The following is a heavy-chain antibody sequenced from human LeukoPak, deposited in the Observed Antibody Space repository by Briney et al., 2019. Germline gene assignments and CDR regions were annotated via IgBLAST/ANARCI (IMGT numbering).Heavy chain of an antibody. CDR2: IIPIFGIA. CDR3: ARGSQDSSGYYYVGFDY. Sequence: SVKVSCKASGGTFSSYAISWVRQAPGQGLEWMGGIIPIFGIANYAQKFQGRVTITTDESTSTAYMELSSLRSEDTAVYYCARGSQDSSGYYYVGFDYWGQGTLVTVSS. CDR1: GGTFSSYA. D-gene: IGHD3-22*01. V-gene: IGHV1-69*05. J-gene: IGHJ4*02.